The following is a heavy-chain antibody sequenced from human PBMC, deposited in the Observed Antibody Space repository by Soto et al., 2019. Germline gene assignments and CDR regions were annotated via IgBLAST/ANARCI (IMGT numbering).Heavy chain of an antibody. J-gene: IGHJ4*02. V-gene: IGHV1-69*13. Sequence: SVKVSCKASGGTFSSYAISWVRQAPGQGLEWMGGIIPIFGTANYAQKFQGRVTITADESTSTAYMELSSLRSEDTAVYYCAREFPGYYYDSSGYLGYWGQGTLVTVSS. D-gene: IGHD3-22*01. CDR2: IIPIFGTA. CDR1: GGTFSSYA. CDR3: AREFPGYYYDSSGYLGY.